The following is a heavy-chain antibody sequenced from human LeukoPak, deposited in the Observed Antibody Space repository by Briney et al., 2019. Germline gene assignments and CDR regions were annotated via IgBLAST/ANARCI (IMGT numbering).Heavy chain of an antibody. CDR2: ISSSSSYI. CDR1: GFTFSSYS. CDR3: ARDSIYGRPRADIVVVPAATAPIDY. V-gene: IGHV3-21*01. D-gene: IGHD2-2*01. J-gene: IGHJ4*02. Sequence: GGSLRLSCAASGFTFSSYSMNWVRQAPGKGLEWVPSISSSSSYIYYADSVKGRFTISRDNAKNSLYLQMNSLRAEDTAVYYCARDSIYGRPRADIVVVPAATAPIDYWGQGTLVTVSS.